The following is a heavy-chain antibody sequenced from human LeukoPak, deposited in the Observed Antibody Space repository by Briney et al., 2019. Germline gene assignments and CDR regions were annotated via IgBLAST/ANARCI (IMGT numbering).Heavy chain of an antibody. V-gene: IGHV1-69*04. CDR1: GGTFSSYA. D-gene: IGHD3-16*01. Sequence: ASVKVSCKASGGTFSSYAISWVRQAPGQGLEWMGRIIPILGIANYAQKFQGRVTITADKSTSTAYMELSSLRSEDTAVYYCARGLLGDRCDYWGQGTLVTVSS. CDR2: IIPILGIA. CDR3: ARGLLGDRCDY. J-gene: IGHJ4*02.